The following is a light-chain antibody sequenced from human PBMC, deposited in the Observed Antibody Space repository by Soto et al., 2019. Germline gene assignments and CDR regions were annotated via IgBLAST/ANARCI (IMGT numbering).Light chain of an antibody. V-gene: IGLV2-14*03. Sequence: QSLLTQPACVSVSPGQSITISCTGNSSDVGGYNYVSWYQHHPGKAPKLIIYDVSNRPSGVSIRFSGSKSDNTASLTISGLQPEDEADYHCSSYTTSNTRQIVFGTGTKVTVL. CDR3: SSYTTSNTRQIV. CDR2: DVS. J-gene: IGLJ1*01. CDR1: SSDVGGYNY.